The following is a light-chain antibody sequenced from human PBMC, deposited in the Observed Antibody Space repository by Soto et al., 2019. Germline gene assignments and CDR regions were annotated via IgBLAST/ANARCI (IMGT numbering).Light chain of an antibody. CDR2: EVS. CDR3: NSYTTTGTPYV. Sequence: QSALTQPASVSGSPGQSITISCTGTSSDVGGYNYVSWYQQLPGKAPKLMIYEVSNRPSGVSIRFSGSKSGNTASLTISGLRAEDEADYYCNSYTTTGTPYVFGTGTKVTVL. J-gene: IGLJ1*01. CDR1: SSDVGGYNY. V-gene: IGLV2-14*01.